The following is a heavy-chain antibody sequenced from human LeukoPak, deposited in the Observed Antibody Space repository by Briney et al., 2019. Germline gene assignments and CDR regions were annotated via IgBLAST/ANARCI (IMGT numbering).Heavy chain of an antibody. CDR2: IYTSGST. Sequence: SETLSLTCSVSGGSISSYYWSWIRQPAGKGLEWIGRIYTSGSTNYNPSLKSRVTMSVDTSMNQFSLKLSSVTAADTAVYYCAREDYYYYYMDVWGKGTTVTVSS. CDR1: GGSISSYY. V-gene: IGHV4-4*07. J-gene: IGHJ6*03. CDR3: AREDYYYYYMDV.